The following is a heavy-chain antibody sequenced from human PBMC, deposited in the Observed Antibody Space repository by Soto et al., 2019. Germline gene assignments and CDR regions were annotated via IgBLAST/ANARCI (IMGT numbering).Heavy chain of an antibody. CDR2: ISGSGDST. J-gene: IGHJ5*02. CDR1: GFTFGTYA. Sequence: EVQLLESGGGLVQPGGSLRLSCAASGFTFGTYAMSWVRQAPGKGLEWVSSISGSGDSTYYADSVKGRFTILRDNSKNSMYLQMNSLRAEDTAVYDCAKDRSVDTRDWFDPWGQGTLVTVSS. V-gene: IGHV3-23*01. CDR3: AKDRSVDTRDWFDP. D-gene: IGHD5-18*01.